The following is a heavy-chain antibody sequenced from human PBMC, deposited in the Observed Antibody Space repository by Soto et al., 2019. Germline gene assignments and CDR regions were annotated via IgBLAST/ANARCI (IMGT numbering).Heavy chain of an antibody. D-gene: IGHD2-2*01. CDR2: IDYNGST. CDR3: ARFQLYDGLDV. V-gene: IGHV4-31*11. Sequence: QVQLQESGPGLVKPSQTLSLTCAVSGGSVSSGGYHWSWIRQHPGKGLEWIGYIDYNGSTYYNPSLKSRVTISIDTSKNQFSLKLSSVTAADTAMYYCARFQLYDGLDVWGQGTTVTVSS. J-gene: IGHJ6*02. CDR1: GGSVSSGGYH.